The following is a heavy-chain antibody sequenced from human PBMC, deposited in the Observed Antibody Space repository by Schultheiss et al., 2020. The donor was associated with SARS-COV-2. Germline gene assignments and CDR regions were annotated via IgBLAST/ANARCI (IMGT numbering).Heavy chain of an antibody. J-gene: IGHJ3*02. Sequence: GGSLRLSCTASGFTFGDYAMSWVRQAPGKGLEWVSAISGSGGSTYYADSVKGRVTISRDNSKNTLYLQMNSLRAEDAAVYYCARDPGSSSWADDAFDIWGQGTMVTVSS. V-gene: IGHV3-23*01. D-gene: IGHD6-13*01. CDR2: ISGSGGST. CDR3: ARDPGSSSWADDAFDI. CDR1: GFTFGDYA.